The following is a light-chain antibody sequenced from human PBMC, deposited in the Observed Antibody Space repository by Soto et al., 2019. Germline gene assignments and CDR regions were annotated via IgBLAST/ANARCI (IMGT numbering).Light chain of an antibody. Sequence: EMVLTQSPATLSVSPGERATLSCRASQSVDRNLAWYQQKPGQSPRLLIYDVSTRATGIPARFSGGGSGTEFTLTISSLQSEDLAVYYCQHHNNWPPYTFGQGTKLEIK. CDR2: DVS. CDR3: QHHNNWPPYT. V-gene: IGKV3-15*01. J-gene: IGKJ2*01. CDR1: QSVDRN.